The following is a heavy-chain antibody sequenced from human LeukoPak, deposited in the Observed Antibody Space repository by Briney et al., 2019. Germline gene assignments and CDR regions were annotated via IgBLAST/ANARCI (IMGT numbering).Heavy chain of an antibody. Sequence: PGGSLRLSCAASGFTVSSNYMSWVRQAPGKGLEWVAVIYTGENTYYADSVKGRFTISRDNSKNTLYFQMNSLRAEDTAVYYCAGGPRWLAFDFWGQGSLVTVSS. CDR2: IYTGENT. D-gene: IGHD6-19*01. CDR3: AGGPRWLAFDF. CDR1: GFTVSSNY. V-gene: IGHV3-53*01. J-gene: IGHJ4*02.